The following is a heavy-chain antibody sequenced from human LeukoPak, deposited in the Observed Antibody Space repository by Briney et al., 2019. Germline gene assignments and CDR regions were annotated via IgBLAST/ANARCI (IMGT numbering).Heavy chain of an antibody. Sequence: SETLSLTCTVSGGSISSGSYYWSWIRQPAGKGLELIGRIYTSGSTNYNPSLKSRVTISVDTSKNQFSMKLSSVTAADTAVYYCARGPLLYDILTGYDYWGQGTLVTVSS. CDR2: IYTSGST. V-gene: IGHV4-61*02. CDR3: ARGPLLYDILTGYDY. CDR1: GGSISSGSYY. J-gene: IGHJ4*02. D-gene: IGHD3-9*01.